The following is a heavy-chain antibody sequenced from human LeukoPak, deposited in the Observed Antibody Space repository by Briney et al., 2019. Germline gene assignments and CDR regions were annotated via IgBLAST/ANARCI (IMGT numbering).Heavy chain of an antibody. Sequence: SETLSLTCTVSGGSISSYYWSWIRQPPGKGLEWIGEIYHSGSTNYNPSLKSRVTISVDKSKNQFSLKLSSVTAADTAVYYCARVRKGLYGSGSYFDYWGQGTLVTVSS. J-gene: IGHJ4*02. CDR1: GGSISSYY. V-gene: IGHV4-59*12. CDR3: ARVRKGLYGSGSYFDY. CDR2: IYHSGST. D-gene: IGHD3-10*01.